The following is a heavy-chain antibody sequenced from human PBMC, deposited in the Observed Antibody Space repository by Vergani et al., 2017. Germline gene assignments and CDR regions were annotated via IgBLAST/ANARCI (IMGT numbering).Heavy chain of an antibody. D-gene: IGHD3-16*02. CDR2: VNHGGST. CDR1: GGSFSDYY. Sequence: QVQLQEWGAGPLKTSETLSLTCGVSGGSFSDYYWSWIRQAPGMGLEWIGEVNHGGSTNYNPSLKSRVSISVDTSKNQFSLQLTSVTAADSALYFCASIARAPTRRNPPPDYWGQGILVTVSS. V-gene: IGHV4-34*01. CDR3: ASIARAPTRRNPPPDY. J-gene: IGHJ4*02.